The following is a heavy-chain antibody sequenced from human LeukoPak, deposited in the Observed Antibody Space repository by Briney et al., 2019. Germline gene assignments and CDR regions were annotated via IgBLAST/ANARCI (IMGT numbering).Heavy chain of an antibody. V-gene: IGHV4-39*01. Sequence: SETLSLTCTVSGGSISGSGYYWGWIRQPPGKGLEWIGTIYNGGSTYYNPSLNSRVTMSIDTSKNQFSLKLSSVTAADTAVYYCARTGNTAVPPYFDYWGQGALVTASS. J-gene: IGHJ4*02. CDR1: GGSISGSGYY. CDR3: ARTGNTAVPPYFDY. CDR2: IYNGGST. D-gene: IGHD3-10*01.